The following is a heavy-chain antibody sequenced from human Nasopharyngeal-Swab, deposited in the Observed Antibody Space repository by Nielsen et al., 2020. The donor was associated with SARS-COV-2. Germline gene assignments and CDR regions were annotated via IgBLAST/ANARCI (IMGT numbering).Heavy chain of an antibody. J-gene: IGHJ4*02. CDR1: GYTFTSYA. CDR3: SRAKDGGKGFYFDY. CDR2: INAGNGNT. V-gene: IGHV1-3*01. Sequence: ASVKVSCKASGYTFTSYAMHWVRQAPGQRLEWMGWINAGNGNTKYSQKFQGRVTITRDTSAGTAYMDLSSLRSEDTAVYYCSRAKDGGKGFYFDYWGQGTLVTVSS. D-gene: IGHD4-23*01.